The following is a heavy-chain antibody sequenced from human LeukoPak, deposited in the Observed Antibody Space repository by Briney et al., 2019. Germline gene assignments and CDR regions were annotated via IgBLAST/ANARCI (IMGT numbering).Heavy chain of an antibody. V-gene: IGHV4-34*01. CDR2: INHSGST. CDR3: ARSRLHPIIFDY. D-gene: IGHD5-24*01. Sequence: PSETLSLTCAVYGGSFSGYYWSWIRQPPGKGLEWIGEINHSGSTNYNPSLKSRVTISVDTSKTQFSLKLSSVTAADTAVYYCARSRLHPIIFDYWGQGTLVTVSS. CDR1: GGSFSGYY. J-gene: IGHJ4*02.